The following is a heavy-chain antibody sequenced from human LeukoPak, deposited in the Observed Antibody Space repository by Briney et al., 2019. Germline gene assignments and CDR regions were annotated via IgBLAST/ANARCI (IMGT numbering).Heavy chain of an antibody. CDR1: GGSFSGYY. V-gene: IGHV4-34*01. D-gene: IGHD3-3*01. CDR3: ARDRYYDFWSGYYPHYMDV. CDR2: INHSGST. Sequence: SETLSLTCAVYGGSFSGYYWSWIRQPPGKGLEWIGEINHSGSTNYNPSLKSRVTISVDTSKNQFSLKLSSVTAADTAVYYCARDRYYDFWSGYYPHYMDVWGKGTTVTVSS. J-gene: IGHJ6*03.